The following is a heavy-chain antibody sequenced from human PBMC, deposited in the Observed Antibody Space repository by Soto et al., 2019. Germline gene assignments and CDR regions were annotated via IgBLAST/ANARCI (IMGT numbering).Heavy chain of an antibody. CDR3: GKGGTGDVGDH. D-gene: IGHD1-26*01. J-gene: IGHJ4*02. CDR2: TTVSGGET. Sequence: EVQLLESGGGLVQPGGSLRLSCVASGFTFNNYGMTWVRQAPGKGLEWVSGTTVSGGETYFADSVKGRFTMSRDNSKSTLLLQMNSLRAEDTAVYYCGKGGTGDVGDHWGQGTLVTVSS. V-gene: IGHV3-23*01. CDR1: GFTFNNYG.